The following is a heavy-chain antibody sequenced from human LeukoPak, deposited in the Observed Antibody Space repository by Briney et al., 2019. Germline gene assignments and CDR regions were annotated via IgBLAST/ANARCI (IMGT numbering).Heavy chain of an antibody. Sequence: GGSLRLSCVASGLTLSGNYMSWVRQAPGKGLEWVSLIYSDGRTYYADSVKGRFTISRDNSKNTLYLQMNSLRDEDTAVYFCARDLQGIQPWSEPDPHGMYGWGRGTTVTVPS. V-gene: IGHV3-53*01. CDR3: ARDLQGIQPWSEPDPHGMYG. CDR1: GLTLSGNY. J-gene: IGHJ6*02. CDR2: IYSDGRT. D-gene: IGHD5-18*01.